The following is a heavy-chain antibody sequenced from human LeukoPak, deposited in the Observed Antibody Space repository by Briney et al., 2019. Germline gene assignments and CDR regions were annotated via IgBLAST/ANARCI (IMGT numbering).Heavy chain of an antibody. Sequence: GASVKVSCKASGYTFTSYGISWVRQAPGQGLAWMGWISAYNGNTNYAQKLQGRVTMTTDPSTRTAYMELRSLRSDDTAVYYCGYDSSGSAIDYWGQGTLVTVSS. CDR1: GYTFTSYG. J-gene: IGHJ4*02. D-gene: IGHD3-22*01. V-gene: IGHV1-18*01. CDR3: GYDSSGSAIDY. CDR2: ISAYNGNT.